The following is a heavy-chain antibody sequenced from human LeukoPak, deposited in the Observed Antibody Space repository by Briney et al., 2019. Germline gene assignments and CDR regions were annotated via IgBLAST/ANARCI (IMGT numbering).Heavy chain of an antibody. CDR2: IYYTGTT. CDR1: GASISSYY. J-gene: IGHJ6*02. CDR3: ARAKWLPSDYYGLDV. Sequence: PSETLSLTCTVSGASISSYYWSWIRQPPGKGLEWIGYIYYTGTTNYNPSLRTRVTISVDTSKIQFSLNLKPVTAADTAVYYCARAKWLPSDYYGLDVWGQGTTVTVSS. V-gene: IGHV4-59*01. D-gene: IGHD5-12*01.